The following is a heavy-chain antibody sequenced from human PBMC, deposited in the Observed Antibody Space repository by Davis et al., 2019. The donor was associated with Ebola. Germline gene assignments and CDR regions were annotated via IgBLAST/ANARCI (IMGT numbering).Heavy chain of an antibody. D-gene: IGHD2-21*02. CDR1: VITFSSYA. Sequence: GESLKISCAASVITFSSYAMTWVRQAPGKGLEWVSAISGSGGNTYYADSVKGRFTISRDNSKKTLYLQMNSLRAEDTAIYYCLVVVTAGGPGTLVTVSS. V-gene: IGHV3-23*01. CDR2: ISGSGGNT. J-gene: IGHJ4*02. CDR3: LVVVTA.